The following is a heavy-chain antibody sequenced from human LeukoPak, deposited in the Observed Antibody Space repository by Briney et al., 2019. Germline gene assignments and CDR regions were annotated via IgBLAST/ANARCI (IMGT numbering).Heavy chain of an antibody. CDR1: GFTFDDYA. D-gene: IGHD1-20*01. J-gene: IGHJ4*02. Sequence: GRSLRLSRAASGFTFDDYAMHWVRQAPVKALEWVSGISWNSGSIGYADSVKGRFTISRDNAKNTLYLQMNSLRAEDTAVYYCAKDPSRYWTLLDYWGQGTLVTVSS. V-gene: IGHV3-9*01. CDR2: ISWNSGSI. CDR3: AKDPSRYWTLLDY.